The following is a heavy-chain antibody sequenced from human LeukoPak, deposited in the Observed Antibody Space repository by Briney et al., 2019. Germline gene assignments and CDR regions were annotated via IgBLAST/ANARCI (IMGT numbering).Heavy chain of an antibody. Sequence: SETLSLTCTVSGGSLSSYYWSWIRQPPGKGLEWIGYIYYSGSTNYNRSLKSRVTISVDTSKNQFSLKLSSVTAADTAVYYCARSVDCSGGSCYYGRREFDYWGQGTLVTVSS. CDR3: ARSVDCSGGSCYYGRREFDY. D-gene: IGHD2-15*01. V-gene: IGHV4-59*08. CDR2: IYYSGST. J-gene: IGHJ4*02. CDR1: GGSLSSYY.